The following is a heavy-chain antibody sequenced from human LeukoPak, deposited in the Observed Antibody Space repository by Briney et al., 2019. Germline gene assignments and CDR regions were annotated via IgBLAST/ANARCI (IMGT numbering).Heavy chain of an antibody. J-gene: IGHJ4*02. CDR1: RFAFSSYS. CDR2: ISSSSSYI. V-gene: IGHV3-21*01. D-gene: IGHD2/OR15-2a*01. CDR3: ATSRSFDY. Sequence: PGGSLRLSCAASRFAFSSYSMNWVRQAPGKGLEWVSSISSSSSYIYYADSVKGRFTISRDNAKNSLYLQMNSLRAEDTAVYYCATSRSFDYWGQGTLVTVSS.